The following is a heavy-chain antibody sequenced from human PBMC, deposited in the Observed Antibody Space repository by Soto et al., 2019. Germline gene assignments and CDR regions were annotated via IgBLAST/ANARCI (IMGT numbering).Heavy chain of an antibody. J-gene: IGHJ5*02. CDR3: ARQVGYQLYLTWFDP. D-gene: IGHD2-2*01. V-gene: IGHV4-34*01. Sequence: SETLSLTCAVYGGSFSGYYWSWIRQPPGKGLEWIGEINHSGSTNYNPSLKSRVTISVDTSKNQFSLKLSSVTAADTAVYYCARQVGYQLYLTWFDPWGQGTLVTVSS. CDR1: GGSFSGYY. CDR2: INHSGST.